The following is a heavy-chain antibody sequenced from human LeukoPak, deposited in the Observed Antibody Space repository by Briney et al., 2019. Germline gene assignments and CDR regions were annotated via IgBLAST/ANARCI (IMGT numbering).Heavy chain of an antibody. CDR1: GGSISSSFY. V-gene: IGHV4-39*01. CDR2: IYYIGIT. CDR3: ARQKTTAADGTEGYFEY. Sequence: PSETLSLTCTVSGGSISSSFYWAWIRQPPGKGLEWIGSIYYIGITYYNPSLNSRVTIPVDTSKNQVSLHLNSVTAADTALYYCARQKTTAADGTEGYFEYWGQGTRVAVSS. J-gene: IGHJ4*02. D-gene: IGHD6-13*01.